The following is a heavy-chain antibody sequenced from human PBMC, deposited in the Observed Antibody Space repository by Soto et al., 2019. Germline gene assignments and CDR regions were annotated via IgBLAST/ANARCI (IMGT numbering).Heavy chain of an antibody. Sequence: QVQLVQSGAEVKKPGSSVKVSCKASGGTFSSYAISWVRQAPGQGLEWMGGIIPIFGTANYAQKFQGRVTITADESTSTAYMELSSLRSEDTAVYYCARLGHCSSTSCYVYYYYGMYVWGQGTTVTVSS. CDR2: IIPIFGTA. CDR3: ARLGHCSSTSCYVYYYYGMYV. D-gene: IGHD2-2*01. V-gene: IGHV1-69*01. CDR1: GGTFSSYA. J-gene: IGHJ6*02.